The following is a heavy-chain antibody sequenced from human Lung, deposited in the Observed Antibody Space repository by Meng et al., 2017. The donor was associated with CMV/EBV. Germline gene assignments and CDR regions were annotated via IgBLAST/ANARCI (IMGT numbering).Heavy chain of an antibody. D-gene: IGHD3-10*01. J-gene: IGHJ6*02. Sequence: ESXKISXAASGFIFSNYWMTWVRQAPGKGLEWVANIKEDGSEKSYVDSVKGRFTISRDNAKNSLSLEMNSLRAEDMAVYYCAREQGAMGGNYYYAMGVWGQGTTVXVSS. CDR2: IKEDGSEK. V-gene: IGHV3-7*01. CDR1: GFIFSNYW. CDR3: AREQGAMGGNYYYAMGV.